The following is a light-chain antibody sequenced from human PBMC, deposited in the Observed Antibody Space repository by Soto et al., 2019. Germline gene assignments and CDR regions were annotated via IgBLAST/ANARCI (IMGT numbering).Light chain of an antibody. CDR3: QQYDTYPLT. CDR1: QSINNW. CDR2: DAS. V-gene: IGKV1-5*01. Sequence: DVQMTQSPSSLSASVGDRVTITCRASQSINNWLAWYQQKPGKAPKILIYDASTLETGVPSRFSGSASGTEFTLTISGLQPEDVASYYCQQYDTYPLTFGGGTRVELK. J-gene: IGKJ4*01.